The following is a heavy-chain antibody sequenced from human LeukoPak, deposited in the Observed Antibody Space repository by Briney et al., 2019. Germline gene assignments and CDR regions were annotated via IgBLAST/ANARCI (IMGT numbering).Heavy chain of an antibody. V-gene: IGHV3-7*01. CDR3: ARDGVTFGIDY. D-gene: IGHD3-16*01. CDR1: GFTFSSSW. Sequence: PGGSLRLSCAASGFTFSSSWMSWVRQAPGKGLEWVANIKQDGSEKYYVDSVKGRFTISRDNAKNSLYLQMNSLRAEDTAVYYCARDGVTFGIDYWGQGTLVTVSS. J-gene: IGHJ4*02. CDR2: IKQDGSEK.